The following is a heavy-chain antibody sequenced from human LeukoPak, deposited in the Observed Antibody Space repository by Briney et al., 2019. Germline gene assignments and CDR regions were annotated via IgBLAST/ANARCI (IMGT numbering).Heavy chain of an antibody. J-gene: IGHJ5*02. CDR1: GGTFHNSA. CDR3: ARDVHGDYGSGWFDP. CDR2: IMPLFGTA. D-gene: IGHD4-17*01. Sequence: SVKVSCKTSGGTFHNSAISWVRQAPGQGLEWLGGIMPLFGTAGYAQKFQGRVTITKDESTRTVYLELTSLTSDDTAVYYCARDVHGDYGSGWFDPWGQGTLVSVSS. V-gene: IGHV1-69*05.